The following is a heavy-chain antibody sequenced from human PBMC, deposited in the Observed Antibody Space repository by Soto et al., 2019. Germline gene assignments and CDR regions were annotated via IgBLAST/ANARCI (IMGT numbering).Heavy chain of an antibody. J-gene: IGHJ5*02. Sequence: QVQLVQSGAEVKKPGSSVKVSCKASGGTFSSYAISWVRQAPGQGLEWMGGIIPIFGTANYTQKFQGRVTITADESTSTAYMELSSLRSEDTAVYYCARDLHYGDYWGGWFDPWGQGTLVTVSS. V-gene: IGHV1-69*01. D-gene: IGHD4-17*01. CDR2: IIPIFGTA. CDR1: GGTFSSYA. CDR3: ARDLHYGDYWGGWFDP.